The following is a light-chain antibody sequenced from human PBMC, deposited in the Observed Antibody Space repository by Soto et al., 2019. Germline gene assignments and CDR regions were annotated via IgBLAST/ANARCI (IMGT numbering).Light chain of an antibody. V-gene: IGLV2-8*01. CDR2: EVS. CDR1: SSDVGAYNY. Sequence: QSALTQPPSASGSPGQSVTISCTGTSSDVGAYNYVSWYQQHPGKAPKLMIHEVSKRPSGVPDRFSASKSGNTASLTVSGLQAEDEADYYCCAYAGSGTVVFGGGTKLTVL. CDR3: CAYAGSGTVV. J-gene: IGLJ2*01.